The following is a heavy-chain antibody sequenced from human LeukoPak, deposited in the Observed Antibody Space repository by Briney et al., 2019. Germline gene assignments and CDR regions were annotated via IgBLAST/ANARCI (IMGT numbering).Heavy chain of an antibody. Sequence: GASVKVSCKASGYTFTSYAMHWVRQAPGQRLEWMGWINAGNGNTKYSQKFQGRVTITRDTSASTAYMELSSLRSEDTAVYYCARDIEAHTVTTSLGYWGQGTLVTVSS. D-gene: IGHD4-11*01. CDR2: INAGNGNT. J-gene: IGHJ4*02. V-gene: IGHV1-3*01. CDR1: GYTFTSYA. CDR3: ARDIEAHTVTTSLGY.